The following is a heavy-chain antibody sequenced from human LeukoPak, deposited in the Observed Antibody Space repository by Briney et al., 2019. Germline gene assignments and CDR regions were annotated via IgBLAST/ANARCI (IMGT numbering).Heavy chain of an antibody. D-gene: IGHD1/OR15-1a*01. CDR2: IYYSGTT. V-gene: IGHV4-59*01. CDR1: GGSISNYY. CDR3: ARDFTMEQAFDI. Sequence: SETLSLTCTVSGGSISNYYWSWIRQPPGKGLEWIGYIYYSGTTNYNPSLKSRVTISVDTSKKQFSLKLSSVTAADTAVYYCARDFTMEQAFDIWGQGTMVTVSS. J-gene: IGHJ3*02.